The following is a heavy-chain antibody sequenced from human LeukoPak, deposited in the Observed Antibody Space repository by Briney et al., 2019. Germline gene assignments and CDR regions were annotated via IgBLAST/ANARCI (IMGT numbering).Heavy chain of an antibody. D-gene: IGHD3-3*01. CDR2: IYHSGST. Sequence: SETLSLTCTVSGGSISSGGYYWSWIRQPPGKGLEWIGYIYHSGSTYYNPSLKSRVTISVDRSKNQFSLKLSSVTAADTAVYYCAGRVLRFSLYYFDYWGQGTLVTVSS. CDR3: AGRVLRFSLYYFDY. V-gene: IGHV4-30-2*01. J-gene: IGHJ4*02. CDR1: GGSISSGGYY.